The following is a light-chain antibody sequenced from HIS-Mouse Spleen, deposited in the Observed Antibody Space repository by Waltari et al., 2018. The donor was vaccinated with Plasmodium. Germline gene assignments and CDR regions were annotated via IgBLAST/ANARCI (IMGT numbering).Light chain of an antibody. J-gene: IGKJ1*01. CDR3: QQYGSSPPAT. CDR2: GAS. CDR1: QRVSSSY. V-gene: IGKV3-20*01. Sequence: EFVLTQSPGTLSLSPGERATLPCRARQRVSSSYLAWYQQKPGQAPRLLIYGASSRATGIPDRFSGSGSGTDFTLTISRLEPEDFAVYYCQQYGSSPPATFGQGTKVEIK.